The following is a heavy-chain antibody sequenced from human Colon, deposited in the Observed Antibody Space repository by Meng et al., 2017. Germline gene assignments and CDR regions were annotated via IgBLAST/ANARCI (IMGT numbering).Heavy chain of an antibody. J-gene: IGHJ6*02. V-gene: IGHV7-4-1*02. CDR3: ARDREDIVVVPAAMWGYYYYGMDV. CDR2: INTNTRNP. Sequence: ASVKVSCKASGYTFTSYAMNWVRQAPGQGLEWMGWINTNTRNPTYAHGFTGRFVFSLDTSVSTAYLQISSLKAEDTAVYYCARDREDIVVVPAAMWGYYYYGMDVWGQGTTVTVSS. CDR1: GYTFTSYA. D-gene: IGHD2-2*01.